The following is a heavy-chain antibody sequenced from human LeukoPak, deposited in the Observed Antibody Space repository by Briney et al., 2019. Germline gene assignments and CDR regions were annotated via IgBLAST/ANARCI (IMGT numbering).Heavy chain of an antibody. Sequence: GGSLRLSCAASGFTFTTHWMSWVRQAPGKGLEWVANIKQDGNDKRYLESVKGQFTISRDNAKNSLYLQMNSLRAEDTAVYYCARLSDTEGSSTSYRASDIWGQGTLVTVSS. CDR2: IKQDGNDK. CDR3: ARLSDTEGSSTSYRASDI. V-gene: IGHV3-7*01. D-gene: IGHD2-2*01. J-gene: IGHJ3*02. CDR1: GFTFTTHW.